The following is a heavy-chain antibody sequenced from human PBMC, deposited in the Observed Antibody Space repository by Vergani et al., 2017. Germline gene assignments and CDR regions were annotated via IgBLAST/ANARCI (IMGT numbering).Heavy chain of an antibody. Sequence: EVQLVQSGAEVKKPGESLKISCKGSGYSFTSYWIGWVRQMPGKGLEWMVIIYPGDSDTRYSPSFQGQVTISADKSISTAYLQWSSLKASDTAMYYCARQDIVVVPAAVGGAFDIWGQGSMVTVSS. V-gene: IGHV5-51*01. CDR1: GYSFTSYW. J-gene: IGHJ3*02. D-gene: IGHD2-2*01. CDR2: IYPGDSDT. CDR3: ARQDIVVVPAAVGGAFDI.